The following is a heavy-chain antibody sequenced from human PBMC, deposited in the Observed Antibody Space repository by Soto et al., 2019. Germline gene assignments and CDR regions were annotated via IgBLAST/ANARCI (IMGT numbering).Heavy chain of an antibody. D-gene: IGHD3-9*01. CDR2: ISGSGGST. CDR1: GFTFSSYA. CDR3: VKNSYYDILTGFDYFDY. J-gene: IGHJ4*02. Sequence: GGSLRLSCAASGFTFSSYAMSWVRQAPGKGLEWVSAISGSGGSTYYPDSVKGRFNVSRDNSKNTLFLQMNSLRGEDTAVYYCVKNSYYDILTGFDYFDYWGQGAPVTVSS. V-gene: IGHV3-23*01.